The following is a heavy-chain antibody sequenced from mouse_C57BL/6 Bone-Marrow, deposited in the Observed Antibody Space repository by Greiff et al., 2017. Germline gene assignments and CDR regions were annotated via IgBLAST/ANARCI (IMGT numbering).Heavy chain of an antibody. CDR2: IDPETGGT. CDR1: GYTFTDYE. D-gene: IGHD3-3*01. V-gene: IGHV1-15*01. Sequence: QVQLQQSGAELVRPGASVTLSCKASGYTFTDYEMHWVKQTPVHGLEWIGVIDPETGGTAYNQKFKGKAILTADKSSSTAYMELRSLTSEDSAVYYCTRGDPRGCGGRKGFAYWGQGTLVTVSA. CDR3: TRGDPRGCGGRKGFAY. J-gene: IGHJ3*01.